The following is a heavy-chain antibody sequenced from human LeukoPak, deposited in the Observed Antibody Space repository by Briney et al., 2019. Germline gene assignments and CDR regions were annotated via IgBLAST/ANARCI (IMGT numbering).Heavy chain of an antibody. CDR1: GGSISSYY. D-gene: IGHD3-3*01. J-gene: IGHJ4*02. CDR2: IYYSGST. V-gene: IGHV4-59*01. Sequence: SETLSLTCTVSGGSISSYYWSWIRQPPGKGLEWIGCIYYSGSTNYNPSLKSRVTISVDTSKNQFSLKLSSVTAADTAVYYCARLRKYYDFWSGYYFDYWGQGTLVTVSS. CDR3: ARLRKYYDFWSGYYFDY.